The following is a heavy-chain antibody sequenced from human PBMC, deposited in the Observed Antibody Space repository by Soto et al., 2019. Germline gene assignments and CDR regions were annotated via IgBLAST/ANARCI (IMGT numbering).Heavy chain of an antibody. CDR1: GYTFTSYG. V-gene: IGHV1-18*01. Sequence: QVQLVQSGAEVKKPGASVKVSCKASGYTFTSYGISWVRQAPGQGLEWMGWISTYNGNTKYAQKPKGRVTMTTDTSTSTAYMELRGRRSDDTAVFYCAREMVRGVGSDYWGQGTLVTVSS. CDR2: ISTYNGNT. D-gene: IGHD3-10*01. J-gene: IGHJ4*02. CDR3: AREMVRGVGSDY.